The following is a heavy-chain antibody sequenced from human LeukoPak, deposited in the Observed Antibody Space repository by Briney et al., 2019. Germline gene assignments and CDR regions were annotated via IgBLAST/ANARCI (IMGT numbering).Heavy chain of an antibody. D-gene: IGHD4-17*01. CDR1: GFTFSSYD. Sequence: GGPLTLPCEASGFTFSSYDMSWVGQAPGKGLEWVSVISGSGGSTNYADSVKGRFTISRDNSKSTLSLQMNSLRAEDTALYFCAKGKDGDYASSSDYWGQGTLVTVSS. CDR3: AKGKDGDYASSSDY. J-gene: IGHJ4*02. V-gene: IGHV3-23*01. CDR2: ISGSGGST.